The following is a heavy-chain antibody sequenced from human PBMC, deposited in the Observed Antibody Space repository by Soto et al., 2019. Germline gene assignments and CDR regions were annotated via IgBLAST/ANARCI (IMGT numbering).Heavy chain of an antibody. CDR2: ITSDSSTR. CDR1: GFTFSSFG. Sequence: GGSLRLSCAVSGFTFSSFGMNWVRQAPGKGLEWISYITSDSSTRHYADFVKGRFTISRDNAKNSLYLQMDSLRDEDTAVYFCARDPDGIIDFDYWGQGTQVTVSS. D-gene: IGHD3-10*01. J-gene: IGHJ4*02. V-gene: IGHV3-48*02. CDR3: ARDPDGIIDFDY.